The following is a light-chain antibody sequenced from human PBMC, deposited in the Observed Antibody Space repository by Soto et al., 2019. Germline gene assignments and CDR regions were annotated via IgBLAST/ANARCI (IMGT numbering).Light chain of an antibody. CDR3: SSYTTSTTVI. CDR2: EVS. V-gene: IGLV2-14*01. J-gene: IGLJ2*01. Sequence: QSVLTQPASVSGSPRQSITISCTGTSRDVGGFQYVSWYQQHPGKAPRLMIYEVSNRPSGVSNRFSGSKSGNTASLTISGLQAEDEADYYCSSYTTSTTVIFGGGTKLTVL. CDR1: SRDVGGFQY.